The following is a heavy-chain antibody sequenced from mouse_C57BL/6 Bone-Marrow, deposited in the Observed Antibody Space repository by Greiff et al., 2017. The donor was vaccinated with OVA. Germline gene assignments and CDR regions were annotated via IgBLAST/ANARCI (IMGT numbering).Heavy chain of an antibody. D-gene: IGHD4-1*01. Sequence: VQGVESGAELARPGASVKLSCKASGYTFTSYGISWVKQRTGQGLEWIGEIYPRSGNTYYNEKFKGKATLTADKSSSTAYMELRSLTSEDSAVYFCAREGANWGFAYWGQGTLVTVSA. CDR1: GYTFTSYG. J-gene: IGHJ3*01. V-gene: IGHV1-81*01. CDR2: IYPRSGNT. CDR3: AREGANWGFAY.